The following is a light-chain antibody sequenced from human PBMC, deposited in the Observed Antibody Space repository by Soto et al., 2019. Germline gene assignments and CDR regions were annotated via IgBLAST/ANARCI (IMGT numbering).Light chain of an antibody. CDR2: DAS. CDR1: QDITDY. Sequence: DIQMTQSPSSLSASVGDRVTITCQASQDITDYLHWYQQKPGKAPRLLIYDASNLETGVPSRFSGSGSGTDFSFTISSLQPEDIATYSCQQSEALVLSFGGGTKVEIK. CDR3: QQSEALVLS. V-gene: IGKV1-33*01. J-gene: IGKJ4*01.